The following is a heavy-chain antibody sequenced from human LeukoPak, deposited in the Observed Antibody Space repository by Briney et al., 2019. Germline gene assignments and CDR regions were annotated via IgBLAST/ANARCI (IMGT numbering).Heavy chain of an antibody. J-gene: IGHJ4*02. D-gene: IGHD5-24*01. CDR3: ARDLRAFIDGYNNSNYYLDY. CDR1: GYTFTSYG. Sequence: ASVKVSCNASGYTFTSYGISWVRQAPGQGLEWMGWISAYNGNTKYAQKLQGRVTMTTDTSTRTAYMELRSLRSDDTAVYYCARDLRAFIDGYNNSNYYLDYWGQGTLVTVSS. V-gene: IGHV1-18*01. CDR2: ISAYNGNT.